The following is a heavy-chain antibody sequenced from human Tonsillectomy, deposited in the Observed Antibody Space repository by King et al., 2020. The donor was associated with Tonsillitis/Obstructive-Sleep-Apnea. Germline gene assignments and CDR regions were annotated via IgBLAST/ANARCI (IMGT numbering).Heavy chain of an antibody. Sequence: VQLQESGPGLVKPSQTLSLTCTVSGGSISSGGYYWSWIRQHPGEGLEWIGYIYFSGSTYYNPSLKSRVTISVDTSKNQFSLKLSSVTAADTAVYYCARVSPYYYDSSGYSDYWGQGTLVTVSS. CDR3: ARVSPYYYDSSGYSDY. J-gene: IGHJ4*02. V-gene: IGHV4-31*03. D-gene: IGHD3-22*01. CDR1: GGSISSGGYY. CDR2: IYFSGST.